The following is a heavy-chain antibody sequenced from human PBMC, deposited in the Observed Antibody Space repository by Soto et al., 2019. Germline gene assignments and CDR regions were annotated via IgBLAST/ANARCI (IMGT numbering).Heavy chain of an antibody. J-gene: IGHJ4*02. V-gene: IGHV3-15*01. D-gene: IGHD1-26*01. CDR3: TTDRSGGLDS. Sequence: EVQVVESGGGLVKPGGSLRLSCAASGFTFNDAWMSWVRQAPGKGLEWVGRIKSKTYGETTDYAAPVKARFTISRDDSKNTLYLHRNSLQPEDTAVYSCTTDRSGGLDSGGQGTLVTVSS. CDR2: IKSKTYGETT. CDR1: GFTFNDAW.